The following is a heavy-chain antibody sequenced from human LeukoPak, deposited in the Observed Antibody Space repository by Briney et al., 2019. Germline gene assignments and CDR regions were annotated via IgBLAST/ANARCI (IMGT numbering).Heavy chain of an antibody. J-gene: IGHJ4*02. CDR2: INPNSGGT. CDR1: GYTFTGYY. Sequence: ASVKVSCKASGYTFTGYYMHWVRQAPGQGLEWMGRINPNSGGTNYAQKFQGRVTMTRDTSTSTAYMELRSLRSDDTAVYYCARGGWFSSWSYFDYWGQGTLVTVSS. CDR3: ARGGWFSSWSYFDY. D-gene: IGHD6-13*01. V-gene: IGHV1-2*06.